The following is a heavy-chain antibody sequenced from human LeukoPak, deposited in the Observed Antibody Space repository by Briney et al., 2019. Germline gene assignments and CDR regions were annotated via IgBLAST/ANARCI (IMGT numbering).Heavy chain of an antibody. V-gene: IGHV4-31*03. CDR3: AGTTVVTPRDAFDI. CDR1: GGSISSGGYY. Sequence: PSQTLSLTCTVSGGSISSGGYYWSWIRQHPGKGLEWIGYIYYSGSTYYNPSLQSRVTISVDTSKNQFSLKLSSVTAADTAVYYCAGTTVVTPRDAFDIWGQGTMVTVSS. D-gene: IGHD4-23*01. CDR2: IYYSGST. J-gene: IGHJ3*02.